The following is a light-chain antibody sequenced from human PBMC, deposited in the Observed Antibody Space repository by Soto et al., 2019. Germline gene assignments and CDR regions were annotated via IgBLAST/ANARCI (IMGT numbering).Light chain of an antibody. CDR2: EGS. V-gene: IGLV2-23*01. CDR1: SSDVGTYNL. Sequence: QSVLTQPASVSGAPGQSIAISCTVSSSDVGTYNLVSWYQQHPGKVPKLMIYEGSKRPSGVSSRFSGSQSGNTASLTISGLHAEDAADYYCCSDAGSKTYVFGTGTKLTVL. CDR3: CSDAGSKTYV. J-gene: IGLJ1*01.